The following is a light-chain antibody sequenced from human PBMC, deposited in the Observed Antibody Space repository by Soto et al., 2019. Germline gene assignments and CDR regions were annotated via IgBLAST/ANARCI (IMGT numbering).Light chain of an antibody. CDR3: KQRQNWPPLT. CDR2: DAS. J-gene: IGKJ4*01. Sequence: VLTQSPATLSLSPGERATRACRASQSVNVHLAWYQQRPGQAPRLLIYDASNRAAGIPARFSGSGSGTDFTLTISSLEPEDFAVYYCKQRQNWPPLTFGGGSVVEMK. V-gene: IGKV3-11*01. CDR1: QSVNVH.